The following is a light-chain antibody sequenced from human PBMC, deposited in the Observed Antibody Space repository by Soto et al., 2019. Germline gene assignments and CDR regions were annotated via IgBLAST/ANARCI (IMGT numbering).Light chain of an antibody. V-gene: IGKV3-20*01. Sequence: EIIMTQFPATPFMSPGARPTPSLTSSQSVSSSYLAWYQQKPGQAPRLLIYGAYSRATGITDRFSGSGSGTDFTLTISRLEPEDFAVYYCQQYGSSPGTFGQGTKVDIK. CDR2: GAY. CDR3: QQYGSSPGT. J-gene: IGKJ1*01. CDR1: QSVSSSY.